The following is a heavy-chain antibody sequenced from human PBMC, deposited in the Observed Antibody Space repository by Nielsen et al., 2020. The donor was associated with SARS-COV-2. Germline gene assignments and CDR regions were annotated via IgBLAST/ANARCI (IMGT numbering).Heavy chain of an antibody. CDR1: GYSFTSYW. V-gene: IGHV5-10-1*01. CDR3: ARGYCSGGSCYFLSDY. CDR2: IDPSDSYT. D-gene: IGHD2-15*01. Sequence: GESLKISCKGSGYSFTSYWISWVRQMPGKGLEWMGRIDPSDSYTNYSSSFQGHVTISADKSISTAYLQWSSLKASDTAMYYCARGYCSGGSCYFLSDYWGQGTLVTVSS. J-gene: IGHJ4*02.